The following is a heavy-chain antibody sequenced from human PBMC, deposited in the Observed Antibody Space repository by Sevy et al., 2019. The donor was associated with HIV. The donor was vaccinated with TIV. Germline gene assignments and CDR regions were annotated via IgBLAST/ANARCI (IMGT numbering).Heavy chain of an antibody. CDR3: ARVKGRAAARQPPNFDY. CDR2: IKHSGST. J-gene: IGHJ4*02. Sequence: SETLSLTCAVYGGSFSGYYWSWIRQPPGKGLEWIGEIKHSGSTNYNPSLKSRVTISVDTSKNQFSLKLSSVTAADTAVYYCARVKGRAAARQPPNFDYWGQGTLVTVSS. V-gene: IGHV4-34*01. D-gene: IGHD6-6*01. CDR1: GGSFSGYY.